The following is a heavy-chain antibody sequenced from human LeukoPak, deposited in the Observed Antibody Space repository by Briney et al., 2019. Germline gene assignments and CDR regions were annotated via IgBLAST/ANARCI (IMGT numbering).Heavy chain of an antibody. Sequence: ASETLPLTCAVYGGSFSGYYWSWIRQPPGKGLEWIGEINHSGSTNYNPSLKSRVTISVDTSKNQFSLKLSSVAAADTAVYYCARGRKSYSSSRFFDYWGQGTLVTVSS. CDR3: ARGRKSYSSSRFFDY. CDR2: INHSGST. J-gene: IGHJ4*02. V-gene: IGHV4-34*01. D-gene: IGHD6-13*01. CDR1: GGSFSGYY.